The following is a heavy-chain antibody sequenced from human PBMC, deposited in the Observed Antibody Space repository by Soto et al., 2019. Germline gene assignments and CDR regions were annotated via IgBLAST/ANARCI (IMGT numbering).Heavy chain of an antibody. CDR2: VYYTGSI. CDR1: GNSITSDY. CDR3: ARGGGTYCGGCICYRSRAFDI. D-gene: IGHD2-15*01. V-gene: IGHV4-59*01. J-gene: IGHJ3*02. Sequence: QVQLQESGPGLVKPSETLSLNCTVSGNSITSDYCTWIRQPPGKGLEWLGHVYYTGSIAYSASLRSRITISIVPSKTQCSLKLSSVTAAESAVYFCARGGGTYCGGCICYRSRAFDIWGLGTVVTVSS.